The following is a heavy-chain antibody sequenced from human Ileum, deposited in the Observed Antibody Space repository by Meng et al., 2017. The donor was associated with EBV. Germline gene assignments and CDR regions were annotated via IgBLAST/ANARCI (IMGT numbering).Heavy chain of an antibody. V-gene: IGHV3-74*01. D-gene: IGHD5-12*01. CDR2: ISPDGDTT. CDR1: EITFSAYW. CDR3: ARDFDSGAGY. J-gene: IGHJ4*02. Sequence: GHRGGGGGGLVQPWGSLRLSCAASEITFSAYWIHWVRQAPGKGLVWVSRISPDGDTTHYADFVKGRFTISRDNAKNTLYLQMNSLRAEDTALYYCARDFDSGAGYWGQGILVTVSS.